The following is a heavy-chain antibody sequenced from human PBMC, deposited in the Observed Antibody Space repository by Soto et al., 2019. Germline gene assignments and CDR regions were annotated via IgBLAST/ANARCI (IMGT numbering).Heavy chain of an antibody. V-gene: IGHV3-23*01. D-gene: IGHD3-9*01. Sequence: EVQLLESGGGLVQPGGSLRLSCAASGFTLSSYAMSWVRQAPGKGLEWVSAISGSGGSTYYADSVKGRFTISRDNSKNTLYLQMNSLRAEDTAVYYCAKGGVLTGAPLRYWGQGTLVTVSS. CDR1: GFTLSSYA. CDR3: AKGGVLTGAPLRY. CDR2: ISGSGGST. J-gene: IGHJ4*02.